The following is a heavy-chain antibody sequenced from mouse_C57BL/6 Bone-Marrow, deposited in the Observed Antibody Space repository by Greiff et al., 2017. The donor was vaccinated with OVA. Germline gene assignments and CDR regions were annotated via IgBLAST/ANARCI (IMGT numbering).Heavy chain of an antibody. Sequence: EVQLQQSGPGLVKPSQSLSLTCSVTGYSITSGYYWNWIRQFPGNKLEWMGYISYDGSNNYNPSLKNRISITLDTSKNQFFLKLNSVTTEDTATYSCARPYSNYWYFDVWGTGTTVTVSS. CDR2: ISYDGSN. CDR3: ARPYSNYWYFDV. CDR1: GYSITSGYY. V-gene: IGHV3-6*01. J-gene: IGHJ1*03. D-gene: IGHD2-5*01.